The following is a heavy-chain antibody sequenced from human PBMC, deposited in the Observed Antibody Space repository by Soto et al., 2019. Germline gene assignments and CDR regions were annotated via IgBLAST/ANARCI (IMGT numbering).Heavy chain of an antibody. CDR1: GGALSGYY. J-gene: IGHJ3*02. CDR2: INRRGST. V-gene: IGHV4-34*02. Sequence: QVQLQPRGAGLLRPSDSLSLTCAGYGGALSGYYWSWIRQPPGKGLEWMGEINRRGSTNYNPSLKSRVTVSVDTSKTQFYLKLKSVTAADTAVYYCVRAPPWAFDIWGQGTLVIVSS. CDR3: VRAPPWAFDI.